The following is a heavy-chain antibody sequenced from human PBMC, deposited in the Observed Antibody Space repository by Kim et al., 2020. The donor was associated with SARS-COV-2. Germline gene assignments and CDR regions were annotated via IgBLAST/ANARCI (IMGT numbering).Heavy chain of an antibody. D-gene: IGHD3-22*01. J-gene: IGHJ4*01. CDR3: ARAYRKQGTIYDSSGYYSPPDY. CDR1: GFTFSSYS. Sequence: GGSLRLSCAASGFTFSSYSMNWVRQAPGKGLEWVSSISSSSSYIYYADSVKGRFTISRDNAKNSLYLQMNSLRAEDTAVYYCARAYRKQGTIYDSSGYYSPPDYWGQEPWSPSPQ. V-gene: IGHV3-21*01. CDR2: ISSSSSYI.